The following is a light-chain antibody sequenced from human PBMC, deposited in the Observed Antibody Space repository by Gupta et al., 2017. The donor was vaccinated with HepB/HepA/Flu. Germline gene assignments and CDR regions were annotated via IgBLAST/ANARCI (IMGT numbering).Light chain of an antibody. CDR3: QQYHNWPGT. CDR2: GTS. J-gene: IGKJ1*01. Sequence: EILMPQSPATLSLSPGEGANLSCRASQSVSSALAWYQHKPNQPPRLLISGTSTRAPGIPARFRGSGSGTEFTLTISSLQSEDFAVYYCQQYHNWPGTFGQGTRVEIK. V-gene: IGKV3-15*01. CDR1: QSVSSA.